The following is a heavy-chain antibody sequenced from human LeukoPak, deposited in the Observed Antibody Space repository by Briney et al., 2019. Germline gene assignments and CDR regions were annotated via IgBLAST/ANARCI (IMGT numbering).Heavy chain of an antibody. V-gene: IGHV3-74*01. CDR1: GFTLSSYW. CDR3: ARDRLMVRGVIIDYYYMDV. D-gene: IGHD3-10*01. Sequence: QAGGSLRLSCAASGFTLSSYWMHWVRQAPGKGLVWVSRINSDGSSTSYADSVKGRFTISRDNAKNTLYLQMNSLRAEDTAVYYCARDRLMVRGVIIDYYYMDVWGKGTTVTISS. CDR2: INSDGSST. J-gene: IGHJ6*03.